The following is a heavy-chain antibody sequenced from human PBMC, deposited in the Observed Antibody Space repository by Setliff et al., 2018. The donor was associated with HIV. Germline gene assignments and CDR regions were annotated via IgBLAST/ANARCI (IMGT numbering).Heavy chain of an antibody. J-gene: IGHJ6*02. CDR3: ARDRAFRYYYGSGSSPGDYYGMDV. Sequence: GASVKVSCKASGYTFTSYYIHWVRQAPGQGLEWMGWISAYNGNTNYAQKLQGRVTMTTDTSTSTAYMELRSLRSDDTAVYYCARDRAFRYYYGSGSSPGDYYGMDVWGQGTTVTVSS. CDR1: GYTFTSYY. CDR2: ISAYNGNT. V-gene: IGHV1-18*04. D-gene: IGHD3-10*01.